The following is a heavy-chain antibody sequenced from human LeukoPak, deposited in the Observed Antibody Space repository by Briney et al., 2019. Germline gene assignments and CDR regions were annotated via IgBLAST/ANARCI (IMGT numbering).Heavy chain of an antibody. CDR2: IYYSGST. J-gene: IGHJ4*02. Sequence: PSETLSLTCTVSGGSISSYYWSWIRQPPGKGLEWIGYIYYSGSTNYNPSLKSRVTISVDTSKNQFSLKLSSVTAADTAVYYCAGAPPSDYDILTGYSPFDYWGQGTLVTVSS. CDR1: GGSISSYY. V-gene: IGHV4-59*01. CDR3: AGAPPSDYDILTGYSPFDY. D-gene: IGHD3-9*01.